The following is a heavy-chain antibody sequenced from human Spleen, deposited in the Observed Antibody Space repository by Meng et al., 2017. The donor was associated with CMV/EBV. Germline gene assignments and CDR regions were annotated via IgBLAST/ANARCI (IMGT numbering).Heavy chain of an antibody. Sequence: SETLSLTCTVSGGSISSYYWSWIRQPPGKGLEWMGYIYYSGSTNYNPSLRSRVTLSLDTSKNQFSLKLSSVTAADTAVYYCARRPWGGLDYWGQGALVTVSS. CDR2: IYYSGST. CDR1: GGSISSYY. J-gene: IGHJ4*02. D-gene: IGHD3-16*01. CDR3: ARRPWGGLDY. V-gene: IGHV4-59*01.